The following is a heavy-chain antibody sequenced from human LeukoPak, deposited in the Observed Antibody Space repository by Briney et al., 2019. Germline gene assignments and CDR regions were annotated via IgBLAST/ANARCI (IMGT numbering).Heavy chain of an antibody. CDR2: MNPNSGNT. Sequence: ASVKVSCKASGYSFTSYDINWVRHATGQGLEWVGSMNPNSGNTDYAQKLQGRITMTRSTSISTAYMELSSLRSEDTAVYYCARGDYWGQGTLVTVSS. V-gene: IGHV1-8*01. CDR3: ARGDY. J-gene: IGHJ4*02. CDR1: GYSFTSYD.